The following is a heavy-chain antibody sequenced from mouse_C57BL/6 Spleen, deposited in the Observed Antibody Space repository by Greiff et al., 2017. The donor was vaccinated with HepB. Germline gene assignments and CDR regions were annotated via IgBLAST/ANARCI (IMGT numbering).Heavy chain of an antibody. CDR1: GYTFTDYE. CDR2: IDPETGGT. D-gene: IGHD1-1*01. V-gene: IGHV1-15*01. CDR3: TNHGSSFDY. J-gene: IGHJ2*01. Sequence: QVQLQQSGAELVRPGASVTLSCKASGYTFTDYEMHWVKQTPVHGLEWIGAIDPETGGTAYNQKFKGKAILTADKSSSTAYMELRSLTSEDCAVYYCTNHGSSFDYWGQGTTLTVSS.